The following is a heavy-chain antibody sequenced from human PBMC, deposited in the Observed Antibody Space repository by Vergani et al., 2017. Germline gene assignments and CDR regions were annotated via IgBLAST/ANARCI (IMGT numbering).Heavy chain of an antibody. CDR1: GFTFSSYS. Sequence: EVQLLESGGGLVKPGGSLRLSCAASGFTFSSYSMNWVRQAPGKGLEWVSSISSSSSYIYYADSVKGRFTISRDNAKNSLYLQMNSLRAEDTAVYYCARARITIFGVADAFDIWGQGTMVTVSS. V-gene: IGHV3-21*01. CDR2: ISSSSSYI. CDR3: ARARITIFGVADAFDI. J-gene: IGHJ3*02. D-gene: IGHD3-3*01.